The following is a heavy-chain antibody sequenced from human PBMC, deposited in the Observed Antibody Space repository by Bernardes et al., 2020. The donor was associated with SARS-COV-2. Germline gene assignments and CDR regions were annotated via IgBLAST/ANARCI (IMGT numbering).Heavy chain of an antibody. V-gene: IGHV3-64D*08. Sequence: GGSLSLSCSASGFTFSRHAMQWVRPAPGKGPEYVSGISSDGAHTYYVDSVKGRFTISRDNSKNTLYLEMSSLRAEDTAVYYCVNSFAQAMTGNFMWGQGTLVTVSS. J-gene: IGHJ4*02. D-gene: IGHD1-1*01. CDR1: GFTFSRHA. CDR2: ISSDGAHT. CDR3: VNSFAQAMTGNFM.